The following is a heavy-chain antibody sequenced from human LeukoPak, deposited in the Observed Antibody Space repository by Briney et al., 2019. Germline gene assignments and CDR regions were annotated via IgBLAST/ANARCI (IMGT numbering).Heavy chain of an antibody. Sequence: PGGSLRLSCAASGFTFSSYAMLWVRQAPGKGLEWVAVISYDGSNKYYADSVKGRFTISRDNSKNTLYLQMNSLRAEDTAVYYCARDPDDILTGYYPYWGQGTLVTVSS. V-gene: IGHV3-30-3*01. CDR3: ARDPDDILTGYYPY. J-gene: IGHJ4*02. CDR1: GFTFSSYA. CDR2: ISYDGSNK. D-gene: IGHD3-9*01.